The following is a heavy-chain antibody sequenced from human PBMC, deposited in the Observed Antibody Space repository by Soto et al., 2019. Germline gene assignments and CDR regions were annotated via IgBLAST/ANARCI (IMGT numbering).Heavy chain of an antibody. CDR3: ARDLGGYSYVANVYYFDY. J-gene: IGHJ4*02. CDR2: ISSSSRTI. V-gene: IGHV3-48*01. Sequence: EVQLVESGGGLVQPGGSLRLSCAASGFTFSNYGMNWVRQVPGKGLEWISYISSSSRTIYYADSVKGRFTISRDNGKNSLYLQMNSLRAEDTSLYYCARDLGGYSYVANVYYFDYWGQGTLVTVSS. CDR1: GFTFSNYG. D-gene: IGHD5-18*01.